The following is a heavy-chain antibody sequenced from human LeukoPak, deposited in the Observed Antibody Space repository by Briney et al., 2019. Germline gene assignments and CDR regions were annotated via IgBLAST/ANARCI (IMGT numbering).Heavy chain of an antibody. CDR2: IYSGGST. D-gene: IGHD3-22*01. V-gene: IGHV3-53*01. CDR1: GLTVSSNY. CDR3: ARYSYDSSGYPYYFDY. Sequence: GGSLRLSCAPSGLTVSSNYMSWVGQAPGKGLEWVSVIYSGGSTYYADSVKGRFTIFRDNSKNTVYLQMNSLRAEDTALYYCARYSYDSSGYPYYFDYWGQGTLVTVSS. J-gene: IGHJ4*02.